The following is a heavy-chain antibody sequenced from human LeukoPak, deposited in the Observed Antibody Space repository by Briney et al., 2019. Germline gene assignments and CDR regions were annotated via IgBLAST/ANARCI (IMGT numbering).Heavy chain of an antibody. CDR2: IYYSGST. V-gene: IGHV4-59*12. CDR1: GSSISSYY. D-gene: IGHD2-21*02. CDR3: ARGPPYIVVVTGIGFFDS. Sequence: PSETLSLTCTVSGSSISSYYWSWIRQPPGKGLEWIGYIYYSGSTNYNPSLKSRVTISVDTSKNQFSLKLSSVTAADTAVYYCARGPPYIVVVTGIGFFDSWGQGTLVTVSS. J-gene: IGHJ4*02.